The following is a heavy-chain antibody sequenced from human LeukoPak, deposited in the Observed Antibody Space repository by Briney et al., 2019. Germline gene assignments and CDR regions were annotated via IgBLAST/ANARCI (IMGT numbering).Heavy chain of an antibody. CDR1: GYTFTGYY. CDR2: INPSGGST. CDR3: ARVFKYCSSTSCSHDIDLQFDY. V-gene: IGHV1-46*01. Sequence: GASVKVSCKASGYTFTGYYMHWVRQAPGQGLEWMGIINPSGGSTSYAQKFQGRVTMTRDTSTSTVYMELSSLRSEDTAVYYCARVFKYCSSTSCSHDIDLQFDYWGQGTLVTVSS. J-gene: IGHJ4*02. D-gene: IGHD2-2*01.